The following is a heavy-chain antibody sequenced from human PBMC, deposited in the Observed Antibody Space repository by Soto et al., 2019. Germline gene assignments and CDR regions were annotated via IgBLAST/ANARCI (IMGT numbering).Heavy chain of an antibody. Sequence: ASVKVSCKASGYTFTSYDINWVRQATGQGLEWMGWMNPNSGNTGYAQKFQGRVTMTRNTSISTAYMELSSLRSEDTAVYYCARRCSSTSCYLLGAFDIWGQGTMVTV. V-gene: IGHV1-8*01. CDR1: GYTFTSYD. CDR3: ARRCSSTSCYLLGAFDI. J-gene: IGHJ3*02. CDR2: MNPNSGNT. D-gene: IGHD2-2*01.